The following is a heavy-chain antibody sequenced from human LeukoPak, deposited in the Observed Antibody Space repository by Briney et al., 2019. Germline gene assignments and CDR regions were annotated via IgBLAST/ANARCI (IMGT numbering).Heavy chain of an antibody. Sequence: ASVTVSYKASGGTFSSYAISWVRQAPGQGLEWMGGIIPIFATANYPQKFQGRVTLTADKCTSTAYMELSSLRSEDTAVYYCARDGGGHSGYDLLNPYYGMDVWGKGTTVTVSS. CDR2: IIPIFATA. D-gene: IGHD5-12*01. CDR3: ARDGGGHSGYDLLNPYYGMDV. J-gene: IGHJ6*04. V-gene: IGHV1-69*06. CDR1: GGTFSSYA.